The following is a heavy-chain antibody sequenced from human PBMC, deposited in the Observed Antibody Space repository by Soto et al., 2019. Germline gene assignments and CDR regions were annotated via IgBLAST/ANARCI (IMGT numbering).Heavy chain of an antibody. V-gene: IGHV3-73*01. CDR3: TRSYVSSPPSVFVD. Sequence: LRLSCAASGFTFSGSAMHWVRQASGKGLEWVGRIRSKANSYATAYAASVKGRFTISRDDSKNTAYLQMNSLKTEDTAVYYCTRSYVSSPPSVFVDWGQGSLVTVSS. CDR2: IRSKANSYAT. D-gene: IGHD3-16*01. CDR1: GFTFSGSA. J-gene: IGHJ4*02.